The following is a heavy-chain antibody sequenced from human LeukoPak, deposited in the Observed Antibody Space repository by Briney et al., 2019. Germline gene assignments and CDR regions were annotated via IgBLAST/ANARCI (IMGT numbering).Heavy chain of an antibody. V-gene: IGHV3-23*01. CDR2: ISGSGGST. D-gene: IGHD4-17*01. CDR1: GFTFSSYA. J-gene: IGHJ4*02. Sequence: GESLRLSCAASGFTFSSYAMSWVRQAPGKGLEWVSAISGSGGSTYYADSVKGRFTISRDNSKNTLYLQMNSLRAEVTAVYYCAKGTVPTTVPDYWGQGTLVTVSS. CDR3: AKGTVPTTVPDY.